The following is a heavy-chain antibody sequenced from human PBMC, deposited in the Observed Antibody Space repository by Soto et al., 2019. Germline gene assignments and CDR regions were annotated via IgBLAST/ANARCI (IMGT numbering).Heavy chain of an antibody. D-gene: IGHD6-19*01. V-gene: IGHV3-30-3*01. Sequence: GGSLRLSCAASRFTFSSYAMHWVRQAPGKGLEWVAVISYDGSNKYYADSVKGRFTISRDNSKNTLYLQMNSLRAEDTAVYYCARYFGSGWYHYFDYWGQGTLVTVSS. CDR2: ISYDGSNK. CDR1: RFTFSSYA. CDR3: ARYFGSGWYHYFDY. J-gene: IGHJ4*02.